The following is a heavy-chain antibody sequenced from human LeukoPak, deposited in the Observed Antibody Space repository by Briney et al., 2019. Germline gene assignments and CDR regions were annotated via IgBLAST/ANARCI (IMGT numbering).Heavy chain of an antibody. CDR3: ARGRLGSSYYYGSGSYSKRKKDYYMDV. CDR1: EFSVGSNY. Sequence: GSLRLSCAASEFSVGSNYMTWVRQAPGKGLEWIGEINHSGSTNYSPSLKSRVTISVDTSKNQFSLKLSPVTAADTAVYYCARGRLGSSYYYGSGSYSKRKKDYYMDVWGKGTTVTVSS. V-gene: IGHV4-34*01. J-gene: IGHJ6*03. D-gene: IGHD3-10*01. CDR2: INHSGST.